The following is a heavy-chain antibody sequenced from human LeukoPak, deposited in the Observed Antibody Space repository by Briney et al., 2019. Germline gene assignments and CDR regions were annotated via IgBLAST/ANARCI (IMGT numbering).Heavy chain of an antibody. Sequence: GASVKVSCKASGYTFTSYGISRVRQAPGQGLEWMGWISAYNGNTNYAQRLQGRVTMTTDTSTSTAYMELRSLRSDDTAVYYCAREREDSSGWYGFDPWGQGTLVTVSS. CDR3: AREREDSSGWYGFDP. CDR1: GYTFTSYG. J-gene: IGHJ5*02. CDR2: ISAYNGNT. V-gene: IGHV1-18*04. D-gene: IGHD6-19*01.